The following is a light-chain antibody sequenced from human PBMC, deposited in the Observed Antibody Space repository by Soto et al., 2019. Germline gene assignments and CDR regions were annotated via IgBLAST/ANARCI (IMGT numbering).Light chain of an antibody. J-gene: IGKJ4*01. CDR3: PHSDDVLVT. CDR2: DAS. V-gene: IGKV1-33*01. CDR1: QDSSVD. Sequence: DIQLTQSPSCLSASVGETVTVTCQARQDSSVDLNWDQEKPGKAPTLLIYDASNLKTGVPSRFTGLPSVSPSPLPISTLKRQDIATSFCPHSDDVLVTFGGGNKVDI.